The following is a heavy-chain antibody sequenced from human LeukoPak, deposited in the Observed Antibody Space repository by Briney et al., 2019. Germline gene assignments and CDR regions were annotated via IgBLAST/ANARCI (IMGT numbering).Heavy chain of an antibody. J-gene: IGHJ4*02. CDR2: ISGSGGST. CDR1: GFTFSSYA. CDR3: ASRGTNDFDC. V-gene: IGHV3-23*01. Sequence: PGGSLRLSCAASGFTFSSYAISWVRQAPGKGLEWVSAISGSGGSTYYADSVKGRFTISRDNSKNTLYLQMNSLRAEDTALYYCASRGTNDFDCWGQGTLVTVSS. D-gene: IGHD3-16*01.